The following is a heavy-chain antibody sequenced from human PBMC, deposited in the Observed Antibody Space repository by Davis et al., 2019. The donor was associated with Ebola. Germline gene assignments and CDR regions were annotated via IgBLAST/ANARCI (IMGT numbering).Heavy chain of an antibody. V-gene: IGHV4-34*01. CDR3: ARSGRVYYEKDWFGP. CDR2: NNHRGSA. CDR1: GGSLSGYY. J-gene: IGHJ5*02. D-gene: IGHD3-22*01. Sequence: MPSETLSLTCAVSGGSLSGYYGTWIRQPPGKGLEWIGGNNHRGSANYNPSLKSRVIISIDTSKNQFSLTLRSVTAADTAVYYCARSGRVYYEKDWFGPWGQGTVVTVSS.